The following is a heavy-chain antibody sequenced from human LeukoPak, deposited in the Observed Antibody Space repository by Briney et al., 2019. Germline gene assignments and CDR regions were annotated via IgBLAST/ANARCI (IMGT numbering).Heavy chain of an antibody. CDR3: AKDIVGYCTNGICHGRGGEYHYGMDV. CDR2: ISYDGSST. V-gene: IGHV3-30*18. CDR1: GFAFSSYS. Sequence: PGGSLRLSGAASGFAFSSYSMHWVRQAPGKGLEWVAVISYDGSSTNYADSVKDRFTFSRDNSKNTLYLQMNSLREEDTAIYYCAKDIVGYCTNGICHGRGGEYHYGMDVWGQGTTVTVSS. D-gene: IGHD2-8*01. J-gene: IGHJ6*02.